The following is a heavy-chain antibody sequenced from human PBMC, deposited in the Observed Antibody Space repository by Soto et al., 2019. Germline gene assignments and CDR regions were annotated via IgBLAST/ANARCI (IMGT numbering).Heavy chain of an antibody. V-gene: IGHV1-69*06. J-gene: IGHJ3*02. CDR2: IIPIFGTA. CDR3: ARVSYYDSSGYYLGAFDI. D-gene: IGHD3-22*01. Sequence: QVQLVQSGAEVKKPGSSVKVSCKASGGTFSSYAISWVRQAPGQGLEWMGGIIPIFGTANYEQKFQGRVTITADKSTSTAYMELRSLRSEDTAVYYCARVSYYDSSGYYLGAFDILGQGTMVTVSS. CDR1: GGTFSSYA.